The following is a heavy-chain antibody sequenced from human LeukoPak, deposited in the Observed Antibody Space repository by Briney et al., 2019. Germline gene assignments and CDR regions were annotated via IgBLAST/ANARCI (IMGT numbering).Heavy chain of an antibody. CDR2: ISAYNGNT. V-gene: IGHV1-18*01. CDR3: ARALADRCTNWFDP. CDR1: GYTFTSYG. J-gene: IGHJ5*02. D-gene: IGHD3-22*01. Sequence: GASVKVSCKASGYTFTSYGISWVRQAPGQGLEWMRWISAYNGNTNYAQKLQGRVTMTTDTSTSTAYMELRSLRSDDTAVYYCARALADRCTNWFDPWGQGTLVTVSS.